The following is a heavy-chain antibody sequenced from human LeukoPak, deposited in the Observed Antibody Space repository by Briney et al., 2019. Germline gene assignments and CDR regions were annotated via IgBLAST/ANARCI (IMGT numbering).Heavy chain of an antibody. J-gene: IGHJ4*02. D-gene: IGHD5-18*01. CDR2: ISSSSSYI. V-gene: IGHV3-21*01. CDR3: ARELQVWSPDLDY. CDR1: GFTFSSYT. Sequence: GGSLRLSCAASGFTFSSYTMTWVRQAPGKGLEWVSSISSSSSYIYYADSVKGRFTISRDNAKNSLYLQMNSLRAEDAAVYYCARELQVWSPDLDYWGQGTLVTVSS.